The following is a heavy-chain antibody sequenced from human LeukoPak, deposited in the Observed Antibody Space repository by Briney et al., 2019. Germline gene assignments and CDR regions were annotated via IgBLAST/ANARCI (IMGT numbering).Heavy chain of an antibody. CDR1: GGSISNYY. CDR3: GRVTGYMIEDYFDY. D-gene: IGHD3-22*01. Sequence: SETLSLTCTVSGGSISNYYWSWIRQPPGKGLEWIGYIYYTGITKYNPSLKGRVTLSGDTSKNQFSLKVSSVTAADTAVYYCGRVTGYMIEDYFDYWGQGTLVPGSS. CDR2: IYYTGIT. V-gene: IGHV4-59*01. J-gene: IGHJ4*02.